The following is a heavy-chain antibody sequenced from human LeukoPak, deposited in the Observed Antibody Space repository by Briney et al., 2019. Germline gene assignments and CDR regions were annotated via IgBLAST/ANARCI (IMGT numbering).Heavy chain of an antibody. Sequence: ASVKVSCKASGYTFTGYYMHWVRQAPGQGLEWMGWINPNSGGTNYAQKFQGRVTMTRDTSISTAYMGLSRLRSDDTAVYYCARGVGWLRRPYYYYGMDVWGQGTTVTVSS. V-gene: IGHV1-2*02. J-gene: IGHJ6*02. D-gene: IGHD5-12*01. CDR2: INPNSGGT. CDR3: ARGVGWLRRPYYYYGMDV. CDR1: GYTFTGYY.